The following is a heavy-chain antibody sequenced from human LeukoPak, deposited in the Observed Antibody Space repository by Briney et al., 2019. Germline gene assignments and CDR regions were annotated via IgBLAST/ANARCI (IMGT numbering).Heavy chain of an antibody. CDR2: ISSSGSTI. CDR1: GFTFSSYE. D-gene: IGHD1-26*01. CDR3: AKAKGSRSYDNDAFDI. J-gene: IGHJ3*02. Sequence: PGGSLRPSCAASGFTFSSYEMNWVRQAPGKGLEWVSYISSSGSTIYYADSVKGRFTISRDNAKNSLYLQMNSLRAEDMALYYCAKAKGSRSYDNDAFDIWGQGTMVTVSS. V-gene: IGHV3-48*03.